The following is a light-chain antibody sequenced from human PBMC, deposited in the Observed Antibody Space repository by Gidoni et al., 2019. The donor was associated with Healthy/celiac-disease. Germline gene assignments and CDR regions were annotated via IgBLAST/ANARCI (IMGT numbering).Light chain of an antibody. CDR3: QQYGSSPPYT. CDR1: QSVSSSY. CDR2: GAS. Sequence: EIVLTPSPGSPSLSPGERATLSCRASQSVSSSYLAWYQQKPGQAPRHLIYGASSRATGIPDRFSGSGSGTDFTLTISRLEPEDFAVYYCQQYGSSPPYTFGQGTKLEIK. V-gene: IGKV3-20*01. J-gene: IGKJ2*01.